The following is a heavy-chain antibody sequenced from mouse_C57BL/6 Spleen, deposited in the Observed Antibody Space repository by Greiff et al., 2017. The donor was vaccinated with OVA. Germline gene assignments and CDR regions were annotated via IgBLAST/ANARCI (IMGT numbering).Heavy chain of an antibody. D-gene: IGHD4-1*01. J-gene: IGHJ2*01. CDR2: INPNNGGT. CDR1: GYTFTDYY. V-gene: IGHV1-26*01. CDR3: ARSRAWDRFDY. Sequence: EVQLQQSGPELVKPGASVKISCKASGYTFTDYYMNWVKQSHGKSLEWIGDINPNNGGTSYNQKFKGKATLTVDKSSSTAYMELRSLTSEDSAVYYCARSRAWDRFDYWGQGTTLTVSS.